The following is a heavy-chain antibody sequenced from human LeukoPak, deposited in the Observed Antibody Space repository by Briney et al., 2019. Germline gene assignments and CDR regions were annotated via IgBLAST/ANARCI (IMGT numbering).Heavy chain of an antibody. CDR3: ARGARYYGSDDAFDI. J-gene: IGHJ3*02. D-gene: IGHD3-10*01. CDR2: IKQDGSGK. Sequence: GGSLRLSCAASGFTFSSYWMSWVRQAPGKGLEWVANIKQDGSGKYYVDSVKGRFTISRDNAKNSLYLQMNSLRAEDTAVYYCARGARYYGSDDAFDIWGQGTMVTVSS. V-gene: IGHV3-7*03. CDR1: GFTFSSYW.